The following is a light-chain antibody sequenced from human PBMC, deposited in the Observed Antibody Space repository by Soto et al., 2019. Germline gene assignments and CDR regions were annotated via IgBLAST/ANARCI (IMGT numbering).Light chain of an antibody. Sequence: AIQMTQSTSSLSASVGDRVTITCRASQGIRNDLGWYQQKPGKAPKLLIYAASSLQSGVPSRFRGSGSGTDFTLTISSLQPEDFATYYCLQDYNYPLTFGQGTKGEIK. V-gene: IGKV1-6*01. CDR2: AAS. CDR3: LQDYNYPLT. J-gene: IGKJ1*01. CDR1: QGIRND.